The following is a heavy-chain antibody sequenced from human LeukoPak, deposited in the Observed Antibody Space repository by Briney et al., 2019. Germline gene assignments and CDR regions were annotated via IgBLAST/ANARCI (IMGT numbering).Heavy chain of an antibody. V-gene: IGHV4-39*01. CDR2: IYYSGST. D-gene: IGHD3-9*01. Sequence: SETLSLTCTVSGGSISSSSYYWGWIRQPPGKGLERIGSIYYSGSTYYNPSLKSRVTISVDTSKNQFSLNLSSVTAADTAVYYCARLQAVLRYFDWLPGFFDYWGQGTLVTVSS. CDR3: ARLQAVLRYFDWLPGFFDY. J-gene: IGHJ4*02. CDR1: GGSISSSSYY.